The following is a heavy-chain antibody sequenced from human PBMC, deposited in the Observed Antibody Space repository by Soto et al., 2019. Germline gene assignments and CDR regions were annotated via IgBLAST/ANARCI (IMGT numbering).Heavy chain of an antibody. J-gene: IGHJ3*02. D-gene: IGHD3-16*01. Sequence: SETLSLTCTVPGGSISVFYWSWIPQPPGKGLEWIGYIFYSGSTNYNPSLKSRVTMSVDTSKNQFSLKLNSVTAADTAVYYCARHGGPSTPLRAFDIWGQGTMVTVSS. V-gene: IGHV4-59*08. CDR2: IFYSGST. CDR3: ARHGGPSTPLRAFDI. CDR1: GGSISVFY.